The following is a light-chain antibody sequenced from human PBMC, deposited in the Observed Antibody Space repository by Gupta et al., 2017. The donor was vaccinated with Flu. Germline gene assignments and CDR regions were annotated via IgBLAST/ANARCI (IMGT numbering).Light chain of an antibody. CDR3: QVWASSTSWV. V-gene: IGLV3-1*01. J-gene: IGLJ3*02. CDR2: HDA. Sequence: SYELTQAPSVSVSPGQTASITCSGDKLGDKYVCRYQQKPGQSPVLVIYHDAKRPSGIPERFSGSNSRNTATLTISGTQAVDEADYYCQVWASSTSWVFGGGTKLTVL. CDR1: KLGDKY.